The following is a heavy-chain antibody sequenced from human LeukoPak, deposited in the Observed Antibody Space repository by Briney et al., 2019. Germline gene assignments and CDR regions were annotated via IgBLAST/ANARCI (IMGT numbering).Heavy chain of an antibody. Sequence: ASVKVSCKASGYTFTSYYMHWVRQAPGQGLEWMGWISAYNGNTNYAQKLQGRVTMTTDTSTSTAYMELRSLRSDDTAVYYCAREMTYYDSSGYYYAQYYFDYWGQGTLVTVSS. CDR2: ISAYNGNT. CDR3: AREMTYYDSSGYYYAQYYFDY. D-gene: IGHD3-22*01. V-gene: IGHV1-18*04. J-gene: IGHJ4*02. CDR1: GYTFTSYY.